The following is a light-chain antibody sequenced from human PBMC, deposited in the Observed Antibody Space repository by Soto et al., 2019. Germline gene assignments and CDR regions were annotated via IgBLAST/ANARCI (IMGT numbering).Light chain of an antibody. CDR2: EAS. CDR3: QQYNKWPLT. J-gene: IGKJ4*01. V-gene: IGKV3-15*01. CDR1: QSFSSH. Sequence: EIVMTQSPATLSVSPGERATLSCRVSQSFSSHLAWYQQKPGQAPRLLIYEASTRATGIPARFSGSGSGTDFILTISSLQSEDFAVYYCQQYNKWPLTFGEGTKVEVK.